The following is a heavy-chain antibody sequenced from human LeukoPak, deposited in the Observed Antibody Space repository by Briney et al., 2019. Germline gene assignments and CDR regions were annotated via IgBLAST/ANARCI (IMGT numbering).Heavy chain of an antibody. Sequence: PGGSLRLSCAASGFTFSSYTMNWVRQPPGKGLEWVSNIGTSSTTIYYADSVKGRFTISRDNAKNSLYLQMNSLRADDTAVYYCARMTSWNYPDYWGQGTLVTVSS. CDR3: ARMTSWNYPDY. CDR2: IGTSSTTI. V-gene: IGHV3-48*01. CDR1: GFTFSSYT. D-gene: IGHD2-15*01. J-gene: IGHJ4*02.